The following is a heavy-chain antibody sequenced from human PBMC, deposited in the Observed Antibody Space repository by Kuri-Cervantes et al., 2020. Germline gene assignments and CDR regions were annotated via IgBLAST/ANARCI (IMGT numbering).Heavy chain of an antibody. Sequence: SETLSLSCTVSGGSISSYYWSWIRQPPGKGLEWIGYIYYSGSTNYNPSLKSRVTISVDTSKNQFSLKLSSMTAADTAVYYCARDYYDSSGTFDYWGQGTLVTVSS. J-gene: IGHJ4*02. CDR1: GGSISSYY. CDR3: ARDYYDSSGTFDY. V-gene: IGHV4-59*12. D-gene: IGHD3-22*01. CDR2: IYYSGST.